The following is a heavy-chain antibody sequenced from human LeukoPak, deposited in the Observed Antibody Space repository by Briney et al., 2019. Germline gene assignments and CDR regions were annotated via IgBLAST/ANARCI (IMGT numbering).Heavy chain of an antibody. D-gene: IGHD3-3*01. CDR2: IYTSGST. V-gene: IGHV4-4*07. CDR1: GGSISSYY. CDR3: ARSLYDFWSGYSRDYGMDV. J-gene: IGHJ6*02. Sequence: SETLSLTCTVSGGSISSYYWSWIRQPAGNGLEWIGRIYTSGSTNYNPSLKSRATMSVDTSKNQFSLKLSSVTAADTAVYYCARSLYDFWSGYSRDYGMDVWGQGTTVTVSS.